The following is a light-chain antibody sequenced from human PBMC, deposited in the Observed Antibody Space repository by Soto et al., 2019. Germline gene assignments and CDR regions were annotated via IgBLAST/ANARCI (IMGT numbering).Light chain of an antibody. CDR3: CSYAGTNTFV. CDR2: EGN. V-gene: IGLV2-23*01. J-gene: IGLJ1*01. Sequence: QSALTQPASVSGSAGLSITISCTGTSSDVGSYNLVSWYQQQPGKAPKLMIYEGNKPPSGVSNRFSGSKSANTASLTISGLQTEDESDYYCCSYAGTNTFVFGTGTKLTV. CDR1: SSDVGSYNL.